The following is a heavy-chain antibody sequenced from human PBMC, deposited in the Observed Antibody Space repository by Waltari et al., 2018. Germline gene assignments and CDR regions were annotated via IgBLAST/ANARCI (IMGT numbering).Heavy chain of an antibody. J-gene: IGHJ5*02. V-gene: IGHV4-34*01. CDR3: ASTVAEIFGVLIIQKNNWFDP. Sequence: QVQLQQWGAGLLKPSETLSLTCAVYGGSFSGYYWSWIRQPPGKGLEWIGEINHSGSTNYNPSLKRRVTRSVDTSKNQFSLKLSSVTAADTAVYYCASTVAEIFGVLIIQKNNWFDPWGQGTLVTVSS. CDR2: INHSGST. D-gene: IGHD3-3*01. CDR1: GGSFSGYY.